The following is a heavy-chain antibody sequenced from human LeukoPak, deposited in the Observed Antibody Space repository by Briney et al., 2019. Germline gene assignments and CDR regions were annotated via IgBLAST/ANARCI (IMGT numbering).Heavy chain of an antibody. CDR3: ARGQRSSSSGAYFDL. Sequence: GGSLRLSCAASGFTVSSNYMSWVRQAPGKGLEWVSVIYSGGSTYYADSVKGRFTISRDDAKNSLYLQMNSLRAEDTAMYYCARGQRSSSSGAYFDLWGRGTLVTVSS. CDR1: GFTVSSNY. CDR2: IYSGGST. D-gene: IGHD6-6*01. V-gene: IGHV3-53*01. J-gene: IGHJ2*01.